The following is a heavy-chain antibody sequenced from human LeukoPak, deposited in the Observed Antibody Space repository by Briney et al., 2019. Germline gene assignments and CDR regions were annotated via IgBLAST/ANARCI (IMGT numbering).Heavy chain of an antibody. J-gene: IGHJ6*02. CDR1: GGSMSTYY. D-gene: IGHD6-13*01. V-gene: IGHV4-59*01. CDR2: VSYSGST. Sequence: PSETLSLTCSVAGGSMSTYYWSWIRQPPGKGLEWIGYVSYSGSTNYNPSLKSRVTISVDTSKNQFSLKLSSVTAADTAVYYCARDVGVSSSWYSRYYYYYGMDVWGQGTTVTVSS. CDR3: ARDVGVSSSWYSRYYYYYGMDV.